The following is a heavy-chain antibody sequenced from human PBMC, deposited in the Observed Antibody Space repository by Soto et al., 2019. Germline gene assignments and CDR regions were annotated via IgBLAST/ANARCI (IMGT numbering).Heavy chain of an antibody. CDR3: ARELREYGMDV. CDR1: GASISGGGNY. D-gene: IGHD2-8*01. V-gene: IGHV4-31*03. J-gene: IGHJ6*02. Sequence: QVQLQESGPRLVKPSQTLSLTCTVSGASISGGGNYWSWIRQHPGKGLEWVGYIYNSGTTFANPSLKSRVTILGDTSKNQFSLKLSSVTAADTAVYYCARELREYGMDVWGQGTTVTVSS. CDR2: IYNSGTT.